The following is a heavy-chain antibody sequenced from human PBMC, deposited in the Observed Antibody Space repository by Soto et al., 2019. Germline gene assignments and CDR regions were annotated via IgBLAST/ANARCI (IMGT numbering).Heavy chain of an antibody. CDR3: ARGDRMGATNWAFDY. D-gene: IGHD1-26*01. J-gene: IGHJ4*02. CDR2: INPSGGST. V-gene: IGHV1-46*01. CDR1: GYTFTSYY. Sequence: QVQLVQSGAEVKKPGASVKVSCKASGYTFTSYYMHWVRQAPVQGLEWMGIINPSGGSTSYAQKFPGRVTMTRDTSTSKVYMELSSLRTGDTAVYYCARGDRMGATNWAFDYWGQGTLVTVSS.